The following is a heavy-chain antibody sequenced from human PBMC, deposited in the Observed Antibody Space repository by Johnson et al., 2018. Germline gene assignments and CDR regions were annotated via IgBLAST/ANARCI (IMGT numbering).Heavy chain of an antibody. CDR2: ISNTGRT. J-gene: IGHJ3*02. V-gene: IGHV4-59*01. Sequence: QVQLQESGPGLVKPSEPLSLMCTVSGGSISGYHWSWTRQPPGKGLEWIAFISNTGRTNSNPSLKSRVTISLETSKNQFSLKLTSVTAADTAVYYCARGGGLYAFDIWGQGTMVTVSS. CDR3: ARGGGLYAFDI. D-gene: IGHD6-19*01. CDR1: GGSISGYH.